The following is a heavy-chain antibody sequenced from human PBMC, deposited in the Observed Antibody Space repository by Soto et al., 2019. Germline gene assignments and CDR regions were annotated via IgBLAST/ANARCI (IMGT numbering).Heavy chain of an antibody. Sequence: PGESLKISCKGSGYSFTSYWIGWVRQMPGKGLEWMGIIYPGDSDTRYSPSFQGRVTISADKSVSTAYLQWSSLKASDTAMYYCARGGGMITFGGVIVHDAFDIWGQGTMVTV. D-gene: IGHD3-16*02. CDR3: ARGGGMITFGGVIVHDAFDI. CDR1: GYSFTSYW. V-gene: IGHV5-51*01. CDR2: IYPGDSDT. J-gene: IGHJ3*02.